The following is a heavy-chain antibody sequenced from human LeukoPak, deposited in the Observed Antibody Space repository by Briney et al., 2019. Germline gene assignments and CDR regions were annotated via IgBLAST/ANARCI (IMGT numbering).Heavy chain of an antibody. J-gene: IGHJ4*02. CDR3: ARLKYYYDNSGYYKPFDY. Sequence: SETLSLTCTVSGGSTSSYYWNWIRQSPGKGLEWIGYIYYSGSTNYNPSLESRVTISVDTSKNQFSLKLNSVIAADTAVYYCARLKYYYDNSGYYKPFDYWGQGTLVTVSS. D-gene: IGHD3-22*01. CDR1: GGSTSSYY. CDR2: IYYSGST. V-gene: IGHV4-59*01.